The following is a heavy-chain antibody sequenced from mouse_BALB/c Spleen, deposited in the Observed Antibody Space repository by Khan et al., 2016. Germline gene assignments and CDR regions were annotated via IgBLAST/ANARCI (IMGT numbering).Heavy chain of an antibody. D-gene: IGHD2-1*01. CDR2: IYPYNGGA. CDR3: ASDLLWYAMDY. J-gene: IGHJ4*01. CDR1: GYTFTSYN. V-gene: IGHV1S135*01. Sequence: VRLQQSGPELVKPGASVKVSCKASGYTFTSYNMYWVKQSHGKNLEWIGYIYPYNGGASYNQKFKGKATLTVDKSSSTAYMYLNSLTSEDSAVYYCASDLLWYAMDYWGQGTSVTVSS.